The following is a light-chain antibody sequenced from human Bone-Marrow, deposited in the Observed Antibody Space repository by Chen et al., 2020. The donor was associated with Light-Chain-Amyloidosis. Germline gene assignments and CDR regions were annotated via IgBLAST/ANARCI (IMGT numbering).Light chain of an antibody. J-gene: IGLJ2*01. CDR1: DLPMKY. CDR2: RDT. Sequence: YHLTQPPSVPVSPGQTARRPCPGDDLPMKYAYWYQQKPGTAPVLVIYRDTERPSGISERFSGSSSGTTATLTISGGQAEDEADYHCQSAYSSGTYEVIFGGGTKLTVL. CDR3: QSAYSSGTYEVI. V-gene: IGLV3-25*03.